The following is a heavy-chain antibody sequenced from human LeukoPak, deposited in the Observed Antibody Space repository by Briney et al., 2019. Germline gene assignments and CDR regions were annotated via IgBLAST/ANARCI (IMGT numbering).Heavy chain of an antibody. CDR3: ARGSGYSGYGF. CDR1: GGSVSSGSYY. D-gene: IGHD5-12*01. CDR2: IYYSGST. J-gene: IGHJ4*02. Sequence: SETLSLTCTVSGGSVSSGSYYWSWIRQPPGKGLEWIGYIYYSGSTNYNPSLKSRVTISVDTSKNQFSLKLSSVTAADTAVYYCARGSGYSGYGFWGQGTLVTVSS. V-gene: IGHV4-61*01.